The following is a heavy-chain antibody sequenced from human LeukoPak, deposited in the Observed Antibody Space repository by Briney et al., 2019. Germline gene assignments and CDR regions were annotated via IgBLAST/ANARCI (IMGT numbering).Heavy chain of an antibody. Sequence: PGXSLRLSCAASGFTFSNYAVNWVRQAPGKGLEWVSYISKTSTTIYYADSVKGRFTISRDNAKNSLYLQMSSLRDEDTAVYYCARDSGVDAHLDYWGQGTLVTLSA. CDR1: GFTFSNYA. CDR3: ARDSGVDAHLDY. V-gene: IGHV3-48*02. CDR2: ISKTSTTI. D-gene: IGHD3-3*01. J-gene: IGHJ4*02.